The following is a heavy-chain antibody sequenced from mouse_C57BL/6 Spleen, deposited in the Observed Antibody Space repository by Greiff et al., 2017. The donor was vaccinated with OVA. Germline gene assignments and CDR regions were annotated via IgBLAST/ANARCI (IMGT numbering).Heavy chain of an antibody. CDR3: ARDPLDY. J-gene: IGHJ2*01. Sequence: EVKLMESGGGLVKPGGSLKLSCAASGFTFSSYAMSWVRQTPEKRLEWVATISDGGSYTYYPDNVKGRFTISRDNAKNNLYLQMSQLKSEDTAMYYCARDPLDYWGQGTTLTVSS. CDR1: GFTFSSYA. V-gene: IGHV5-4*01. CDR2: ISDGGSYT.